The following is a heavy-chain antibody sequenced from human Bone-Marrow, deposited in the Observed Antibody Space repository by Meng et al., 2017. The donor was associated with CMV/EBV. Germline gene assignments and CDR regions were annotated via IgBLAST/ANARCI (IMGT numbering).Heavy chain of an antibody. Sequence: GGSLRLSCAASGFTFNHAWMSWVRQAPGKGLEWVGRIKSITDGGTTDYAAPVKGRFTISRDDSKDTLYLQINSLKTEDTAVYYCTRHTGYCSGGSCYPDDPWGQGTLVTVSS. CDR2: IKSITDGGTT. D-gene: IGHD2-15*01. CDR3: TRHTGYCSGGSCYPDDP. J-gene: IGHJ5*02. CDR1: GFTFNHAW. V-gene: IGHV3-15*01.